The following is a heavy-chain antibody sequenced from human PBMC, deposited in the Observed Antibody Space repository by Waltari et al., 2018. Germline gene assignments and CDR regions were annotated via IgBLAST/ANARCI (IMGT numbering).Heavy chain of an antibody. CDR2: IYYSGST. V-gene: IGHV4-59*11. Sequence: QVQLQESGPGLVKPSETLSLTCTVSGGSISRHYWSWIRQPPGKGLEWIGYIYYSGSTNYNPSLKSRVTISVDTSKNQFSLKLSSVTAADTAVYYCARGARRWYYFDYWGQGTLVTVSS. CDR3: ARGARRWYYFDY. D-gene: IGHD6-13*01. CDR1: GGSISRHY. J-gene: IGHJ4*02.